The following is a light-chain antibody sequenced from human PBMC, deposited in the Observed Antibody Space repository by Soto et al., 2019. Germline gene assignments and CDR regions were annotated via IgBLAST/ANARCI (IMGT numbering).Light chain of an antibody. CDR1: SSNIGSNT. V-gene: IGLV1-44*01. CDR2: GNT. J-gene: IGLJ1*01. Sequence: QSVLTQPPSASGTPGQRVTISCSGSSSNIGSNTVNWYHQLPGTAPKLLIYGNTNRPSGVPDRFSGSKSATSASLAITGLQAEDEAIYYCQSYDNTLSGPIYVFGTGTKLTVL. CDR3: QSYDNTLSGPIYV.